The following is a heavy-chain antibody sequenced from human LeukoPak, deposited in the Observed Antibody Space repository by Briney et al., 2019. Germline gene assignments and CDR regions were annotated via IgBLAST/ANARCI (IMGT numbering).Heavy chain of an antibody. D-gene: IGHD1-7*01. Sequence: ASVRVSCKASGYTFTSYYMHWVRQAPGQGLEWMGIINPSGGSTSYAQKFQGRATMTRDTSTSTVYMELSSLRSEDTAVYYCARTHSGTTLFLDYWGQGTLVTVSS. CDR3: ARTHSGTTLFLDY. J-gene: IGHJ4*02. CDR1: GYTFTSYY. CDR2: INPSGGST. V-gene: IGHV1-46*01.